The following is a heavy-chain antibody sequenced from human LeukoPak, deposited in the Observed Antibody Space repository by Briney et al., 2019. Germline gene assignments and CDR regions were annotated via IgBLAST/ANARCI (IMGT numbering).Heavy chain of an antibody. CDR3: GRAHGRGYYYYGMDV. CDR1: GFTFSSYA. D-gene: IGHD1-26*01. J-gene: IGHJ6*02. V-gene: IGHV3-23*01. Sequence: GGSLRLSCAASGFTFSSYAMSWVRQAPGKGLEWVSAISGSGGSTYYADSVKGRFTISRDNSKNTLYLQMNSLRAEDPAVYYCGRAHGRGYYYYGMDVWGQGTTVTVSS. CDR2: ISGSGGST.